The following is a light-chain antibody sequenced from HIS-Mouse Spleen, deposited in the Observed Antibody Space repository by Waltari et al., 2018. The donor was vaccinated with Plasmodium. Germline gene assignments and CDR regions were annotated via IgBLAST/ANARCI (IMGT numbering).Light chain of an antibody. CDR3: QAWDSSTVV. V-gene: IGLV3-1*01. CDR1: KLGDKY. CDR2: QDS. J-gene: IGLJ2*01. Sequence: SYELTQPPSVSVSPGQTASITCSGDKLGDKYACWYQQKPGQSPVLVIYQDSKLPPGLPERFSGSNSGNTATLTISGTQAMDEADYYCQAWDSSTVVFGGGTKLTVL.